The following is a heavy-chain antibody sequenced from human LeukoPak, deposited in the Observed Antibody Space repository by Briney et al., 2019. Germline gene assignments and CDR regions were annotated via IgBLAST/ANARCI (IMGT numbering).Heavy chain of an antibody. CDR3: ASHSSSWYGFDY. CDR1: GFTVSSNH. CDR2: IYSGGST. V-gene: IGHV3-53*01. J-gene: IGHJ4*02. Sequence: PGGSLRLSCAASGFTVSSNHMSWVRQAPGKVLEWVSVIYSGGSTYYADSVKGRFTISRDNSKNTLYLQMNSLRAEDTAVYYCASHSSSWYGFDYWGQGTLVTVSS. D-gene: IGHD6-13*01.